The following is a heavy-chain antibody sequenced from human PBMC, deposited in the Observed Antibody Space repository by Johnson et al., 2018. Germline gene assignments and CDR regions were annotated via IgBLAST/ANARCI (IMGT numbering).Heavy chain of an antibody. D-gene: IGHD1-26*01. V-gene: IGHV3-23*04. Sequence: VQLVESGGGLVQPGGSMRLSCAASGFTFSSYAMSWVRQAPGKGLEWVSALSGSGGSTYSADSVKGRFNISRDKYKNTLYLQMNSLRAEDTALYYCAKDGVGARPWYYYYMDVWGKGTMVTVSS. CDR3: AKDGVGARPWYYYYMDV. J-gene: IGHJ6*03. CDR1: GFTFSSYA. CDR2: LSGSGGST.